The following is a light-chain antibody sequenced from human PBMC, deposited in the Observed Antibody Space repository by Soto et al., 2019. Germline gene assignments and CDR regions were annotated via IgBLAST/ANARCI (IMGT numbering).Light chain of an antibody. CDR2: DAS. Sequence: DIQMTQSPSTLSASVGDRVTITCRASQSISDWLAWFQQKPGKAPKVLIYDASTLGSGVPSRFSGSGSGTEFTLTISSLQPEDFATYYCQQSYSTPLTFGGGTKVDIK. J-gene: IGKJ4*01. CDR1: QSISDW. V-gene: IGKV1-5*01. CDR3: QQSYSTPLT.